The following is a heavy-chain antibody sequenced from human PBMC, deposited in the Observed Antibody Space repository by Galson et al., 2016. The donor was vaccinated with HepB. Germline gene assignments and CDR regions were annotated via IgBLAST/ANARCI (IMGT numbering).Heavy chain of an antibody. V-gene: IGHV1-18*01. CDR3: ARDASLAAATTRGVY. CDR1: GYTFSNYG. Sequence: SVKVSCKASGYTFSNYGLSWVRQAPGQGLEWMGWISACNGHTQYAQKFQGRVTVTTDTSTSTAYMELTNLSYDETAVYFCARDASLAAATTRGVYWGQVTLITVSS. CDR2: ISACNGHT. D-gene: IGHD4-11*01. J-gene: IGHJ4*02.